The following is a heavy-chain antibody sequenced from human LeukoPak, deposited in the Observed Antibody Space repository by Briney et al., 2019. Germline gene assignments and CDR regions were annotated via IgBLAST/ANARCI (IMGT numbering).Heavy chain of an antibody. Sequence: SETLSLTCTVSGGSISSYYWSWIRQPAGKGLEWIGRIYISGSTNYNPSLKSRVTMSVDTSKNQFSLKLSSVTAADTAVYYCARGGEMVHGFRDNWWFDPWGQGTLVTVSS. CDR1: GGSISSYY. V-gene: IGHV4-4*07. CDR3: ARGGEMVHGFRDNWWFDP. J-gene: IGHJ5*02. CDR2: IYISGST. D-gene: IGHD1-1*01.